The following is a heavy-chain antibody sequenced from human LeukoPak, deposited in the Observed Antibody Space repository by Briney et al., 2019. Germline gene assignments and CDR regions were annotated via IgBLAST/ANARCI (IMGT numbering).Heavy chain of an antibody. CDR3: ASHSPYCSSTSCYPTPFDY. J-gene: IGHJ4*02. Sequence: GGSLRLSCAASGFTFSSYSMNWVRQAPGKGLEWVSSISSSSSYIYYADSVKGRFTISRDNAKNSLYLQMNSLRAEDTAVYYCASHSPYCSSTSCYPTPFDYWGQGTLVTVSP. V-gene: IGHV3-21*01. CDR2: ISSSSSYI. D-gene: IGHD2-2*01. CDR1: GFTFSSYS.